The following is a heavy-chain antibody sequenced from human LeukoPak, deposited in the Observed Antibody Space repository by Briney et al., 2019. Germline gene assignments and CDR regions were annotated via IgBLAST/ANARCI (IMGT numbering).Heavy chain of an antibody. CDR1: GGSLRSYY. CDR2: IYFSGST. Sequence: PSETLSLTCTVSGGSLRSYYWSWIRQPPGKGLEWIGYIYFSGSTSYNPSLKSRVTISVDRSKNQFSLKLSSVAAADTAVYYCARSYDTNFDYWGQGTLVTVSS. D-gene: IGHD3-3*01. J-gene: IGHJ4*02. V-gene: IGHV4-59*01. CDR3: ARSYDTNFDY.